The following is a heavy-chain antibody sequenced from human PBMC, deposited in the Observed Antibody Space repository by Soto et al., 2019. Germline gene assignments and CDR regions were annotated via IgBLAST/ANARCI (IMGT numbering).Heavy chain of an antibody. V-gene: IGHV4-39*07. CDR2: IYHSGST. CDR3: AREGLRNFDY. CDR1: GGYISSRSCY. D-gene: IGHD4-17*01. Sequence: SEPLCLTCTVSGGYISSRSCYWSRIRQPPGKGLEWIGRIYHSGSTNYNPSLKSRLTISVDKSKNQFSLNLSSVTAADTAVYYCAREGLRNFDYWGQGTLVTVS. J-gene: IGHJ4*02.